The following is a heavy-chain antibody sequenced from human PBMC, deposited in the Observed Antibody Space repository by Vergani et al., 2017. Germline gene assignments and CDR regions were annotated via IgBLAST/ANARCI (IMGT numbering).Heavy chain of an antibody. CDR3: AKVGYKSRWELLLHFDY. D-gene: IGHD1-26*01. CDR1: GFTFSSYA. Sequence: EVQLLESGGGLVQPGGSLRLSCAASGFTFSSYAMSWVRQAPGKGLEWVSAISGSGGSTYYADSVKGRFTISRDNSKNTLYLQMNSLRAEDTAVYYCAKVGYKSRWELLLHFDYWGQGTLVTVSS. J-gene: IGHJ4*02. V-gene: IGHV3-23*01. CDR2: ISGSGGST.